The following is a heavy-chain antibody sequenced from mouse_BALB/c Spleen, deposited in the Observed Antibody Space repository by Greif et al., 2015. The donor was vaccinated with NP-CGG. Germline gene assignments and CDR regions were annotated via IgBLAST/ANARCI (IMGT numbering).Heavy chain of an antibody. J-gene: IGHJ3*01. CDR3: ARDYDGYYEFAY. D-gene: IGHD2-3*01. CDR2: ILPGSGST. V-gene: IGHV1-9*01. CDR1: GYTFSSYW. Sequence: QVQLKESGAELMKPGASVKISCKATGYTFSSYWIEWVKQRPGHGLEWIGEILPGSGSTNYNEKFKGKATFTADTSSNTAYMQLSSLTSEDSAVYYCARDYDGYYEFAYWGQGTLVTVSA.